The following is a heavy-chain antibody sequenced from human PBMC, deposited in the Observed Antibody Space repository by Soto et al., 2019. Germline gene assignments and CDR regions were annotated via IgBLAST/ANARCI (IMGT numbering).Heavy chain of an antibody. CDR3: ARRFAAASFFDY. J-gene: IGHJ4*02. CDR1: GGSISRYY. D-gene: IGHD6-13*01. Sequence: PSETLSLTCTVSGGSISRYYWSWIQQPPGKGLEWIGYIYYSGSTNYNPSLKSRVTISVDTSKNQFSLKLSSVTAADTAVYYCARRFAAASFFDYWGQGTLVTVSS. V-gene: IGHV4-59*08. CDR2: IYYSGST.